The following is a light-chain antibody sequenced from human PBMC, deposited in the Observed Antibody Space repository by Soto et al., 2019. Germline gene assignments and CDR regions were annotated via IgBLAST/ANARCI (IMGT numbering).Light chain of an antibody. J-gene: IGLJ2*01. Sequence: NFMLTQPHSVSESPGKTIVISCTRNSGSVASQYVQWYQQRPGSSPIIVIYEDNQRPSGVPDRFSGSIDISSNSASLTISGLRTEDEADYYCHSFDSTTQVFGGRTKLTVL. CDR3: HSFDSTTQV. CDR1: SGSVASQY. V-gene: IGLV6-57*01. CDR2: EDN.